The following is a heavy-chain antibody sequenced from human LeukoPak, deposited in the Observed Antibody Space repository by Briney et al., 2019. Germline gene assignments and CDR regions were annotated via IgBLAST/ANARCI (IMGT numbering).Heavy chain of an antibody. D-gene: IGHD3-10*01. CDR1: GGSFSGYY. Sequence: SETLSLTCAVYGGSFSGYYWSWIRQPPGKGLEWIGEINHSGSTNYNPSLKSRVTISVDTSKNQFSLKLSSVTAADTAVYYCARGWRSYYYGSGSYYVDYWGQGTLVTVPS. CDR3: ARGWRSYYYGSGSYYVDY. J-gene: IGHJ4*02. CDR2: INHSGST. V-gene: IGHV4-34*01.